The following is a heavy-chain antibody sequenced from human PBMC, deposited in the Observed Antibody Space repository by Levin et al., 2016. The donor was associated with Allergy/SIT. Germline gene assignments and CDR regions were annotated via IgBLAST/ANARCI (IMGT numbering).Heavy chain of an antibody. CDR1: GYSFTSYW. J-gene: IGHJ4*02. CDR3: ARHPSAYVDTAGDFDY. V-gene: IGHV5-51*01. Sequence: GESLKISCKGSGYSFTSYWIGWVRQMPGKGLEWMGIIYPGDSDTRYSPSFQGQVTISADKSISTAYLQWSSLKVSDTAMYYCARHPSAYVDTAGDFDYWGQGTLVTVSS. D-gene: IGHD5-18*01. CDR2: IYPGDSDT.